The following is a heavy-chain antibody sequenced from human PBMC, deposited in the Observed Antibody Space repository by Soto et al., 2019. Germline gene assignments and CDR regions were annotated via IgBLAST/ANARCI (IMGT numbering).Heavy chain of an antibody. V-gene: IGHV1-69*02. Sequence: QVQLVQSGAEVKKPGSSVKVSCKASGGTFSSYTISWVRQAPGQGLEWMGRIIPILGIANYAQKFQGRVTITADKXXSTAYMELSSLRSEDTAVYYCARTGSPGIGYGMDVWGQGTTVTVSS. CDR2: IIPILGIA. J-gene: IGHJ6*02. D-gene: IGHD1-26*01. CDR1: GGTFSSYT. CDR3: ARTGSPGIGYGMDV.